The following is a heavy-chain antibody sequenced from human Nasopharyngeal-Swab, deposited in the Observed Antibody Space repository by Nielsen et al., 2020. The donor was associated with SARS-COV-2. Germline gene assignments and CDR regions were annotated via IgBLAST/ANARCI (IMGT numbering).Heavy chain of an antibody. CDR2: ISGSGGST. CDR3: AKDAGRSIVVVPADSSY. J-gene: IGHJ4*02. V-gene: IGHV3-23*01. CDR1: GFTFSSYA. D-gene: IGHD2-2*01. Sequence: GESLKISCAASGFTFSSYAMSWVRQAPGKGLEWVSAISGSGGSTYYADSVKGRFTISRDNSKNTLYLPMNSLRAEDTAVYYCAKDAGRSIVVVPADSSYWGQGTLVTVSS.